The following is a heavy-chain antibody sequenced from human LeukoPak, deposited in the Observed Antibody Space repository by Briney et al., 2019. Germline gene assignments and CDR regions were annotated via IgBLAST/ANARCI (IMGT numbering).Heavy chain of an antibody. CDR2: IYYSGST. CDR1: GVSISSSSYY. J-gene: IGHJ4*02. V-gene: IGHV4-39*01. D-gene: IGHD2-2*01. CDR3: ARHGATVVPAAMPIDY. Sequence: SETLSLTCTVSGVSISSSSYYWGWIRQPPGKGLEWIGSIYYSGSTYYNPSLKSRVTISVDTSKNQFSLKLSSVTAADTAVYYCARHGATVVPAAMPIDYWGQGTLVTVSS.